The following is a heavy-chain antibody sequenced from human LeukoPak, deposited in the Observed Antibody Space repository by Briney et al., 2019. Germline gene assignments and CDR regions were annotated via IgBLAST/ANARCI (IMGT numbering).Heavy chain of an antibody. V-gene: IGHV3-33*01. CDR1: GFTFSSYG. D-gene: IGHD6-19*01. CDR3: ARDMAAVASSNWFDP. J-gene: IGHJ5*02. CDR2: IWYDGSNK. Sequence: PGGSLRLSCAASGFTFSSYGMHWVRQAPGKGLEWVAVIWYDGSNKYYADSVKGRFTISRDNSKNTLYLQMSSLRAEDTAVYYCARDMAAVASSNWFDPWGQGTLVTVSS.